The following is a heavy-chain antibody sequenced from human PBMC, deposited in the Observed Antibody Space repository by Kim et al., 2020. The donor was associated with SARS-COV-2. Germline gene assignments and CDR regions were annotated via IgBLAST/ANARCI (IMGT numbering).Heavy chain of an antibody. CDR2: ST. Sequence: STYYADSVKGRFTISRDNSKNTLYLQMNSLRAEDTAVYYCAKGPGTAMVYWGQGTLVTVSS. J-gene: IGHJ4*02. V-gene: IGHV3-23*01. D-gene: IGHD5-18*01. CDR3: AKGPGTAMVY.